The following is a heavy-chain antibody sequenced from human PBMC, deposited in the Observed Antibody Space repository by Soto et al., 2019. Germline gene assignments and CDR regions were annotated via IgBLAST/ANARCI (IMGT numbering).Heavy chain of an antibody. D-gene: IGHD3-3*01. J-gene: IGHJ6*02. Sequence: ASVKVSCKASGYTFTGYYIHWVRQAPGQGLEWMGYINPNTGGTNYAQKFQGRVTMTRETSTSTAYMELSRLRSDDTAVYYCARDYWSGDRYYYGVDVWGQGTTVTVSS. CDR3: ARDYWSGDRYYYGVDV. CDR1: GYTFTGYY. V-gene: IGHV1-2*02. CDR2: INPNTGGT.